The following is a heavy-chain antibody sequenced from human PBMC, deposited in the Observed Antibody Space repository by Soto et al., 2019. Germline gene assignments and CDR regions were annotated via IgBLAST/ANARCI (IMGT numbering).Heavy chain of an antibody. CDR3: ARINDYIWGSYRLDY. CDR1: GGSISSGGYY. D-gene: IGHD3-16*02. CDR2: IYYSGST. Sequence: PSETLSLTCTVSGGSISSGGYYWSWIRQHPGKGLEWIGYIYYSGSTYYNPSLKSRVTISVDTSKNQFSLKLSSVTAAATAVYYCARINDYIWGSYRLDYWGQGTLFTVSS. J-gene: IGHJ4*02. V-gene: IGHV4-31*03.